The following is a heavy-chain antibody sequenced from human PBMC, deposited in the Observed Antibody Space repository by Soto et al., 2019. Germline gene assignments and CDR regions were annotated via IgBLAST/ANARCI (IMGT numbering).Heavy chain of an antibody. Sequence: SETLSLTCTVSGGSISSSTYYWGWIRQPPGKGLEWIGNIYYSGSTYYNPSLKSRVTISVDTSKNQFSLKLSSVTAADTAMYFCARHARGSCYSWGQGTLVT. CDR1: GGSISSSTYY. D-gene: IGHD2-15*01. CDR3: ARHARGSCYS. CDR2: IYYSGST. J-gene: IGHJ4*02. V-gene: IGHV4-39*01.